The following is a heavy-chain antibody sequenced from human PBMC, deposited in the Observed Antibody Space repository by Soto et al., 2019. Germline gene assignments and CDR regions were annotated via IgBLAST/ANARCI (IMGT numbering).Heavy chain of an antibody. J-gene: IGHJ6*02. Sequence: PGGSLRLSCAASGFSFSSYTMSWVRQSPGKGLEWLSSISGSGGSTYYADSVKGRFTISRDNSKNTVYLQVNTLRAEDTAVYYCAPGGYCSSASCSRKYYYGMDVWGQGTTVTVSS. CDR3: APGGYCSSASCSRKYYYGMDV. CDR1: GFSFSSYT. D-gene: IGHD2-2*01. V-gene: IGHV3-23*01. CDR2: ISGSGGST.